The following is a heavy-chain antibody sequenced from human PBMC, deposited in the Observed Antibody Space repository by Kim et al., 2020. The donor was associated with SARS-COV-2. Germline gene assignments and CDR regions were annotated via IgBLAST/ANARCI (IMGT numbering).Heavy chain of an antibody. J-gene: IGHJ3*01. CDR3: AKDPNGNYVGAFDF. D-gene: IGHD1-26*01. CDR1: GFTFSNYA. V-gene: IGHV3-23*01. CDR2: TTSGGST. Sequence: GGSLRLSCAASGFTFSNYAITWVRQAPGRGLEWVSATTSGGSTSYTDSVKGRFTISRDNSKNTIYLQMNSLRDEDTALYYCAKDPNGNYVGAFDFWGQGTMVTV.